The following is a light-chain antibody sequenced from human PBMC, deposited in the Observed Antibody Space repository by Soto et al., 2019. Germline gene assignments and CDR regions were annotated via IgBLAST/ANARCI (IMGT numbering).Light chain of an antibody. V-gene: IGKV1-39*01. J-gene: IGKJ5*01. Sequence: IQMTQSPSSLSASVGDRITITCRASQNINTFLNWYQQKPGEAPKLLIHDESSLQTGVPSRFSGSGSGTDFTLTISSLQPEDSAIYYCQQSYNTPTFGQGTRLEIK. CDR2: DES. CDR1: QNINTF. CDR3: QQSYNTPT.